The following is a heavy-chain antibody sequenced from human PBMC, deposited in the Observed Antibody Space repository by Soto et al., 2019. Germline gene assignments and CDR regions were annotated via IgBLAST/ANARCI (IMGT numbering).Heavy chain of an antibody. V-gene: IGHV3-30*14. CDR1: GVTFRGYA. J-gene: IGHJ4*02. D-gene: IGHD3-9*01. CDR3: ARAYQLTYYFDD. CDR2: ISDDGSKT. Sequence: QVHLVESGGGVVQPGRSLRLSCAGSGVTFRGYAVHWVRQTPGKGLEWVTVISDDGSKTYYADSVKGRFSVSRDDSTNIVFLQMSSLRSEDTAVYHCARAYQLTYYFDDWGPGTPVTVSS.